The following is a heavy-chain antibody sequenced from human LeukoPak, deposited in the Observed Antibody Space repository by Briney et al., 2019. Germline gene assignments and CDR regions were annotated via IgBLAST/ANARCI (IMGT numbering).Heavy chain of an antibody. CDR1: GFTVSSNY. J-gene: IGHJ4*02. CDR3: ARDRPRPGYDSSGYYYSDYFDY. D-gene: IGHD3-22*01. Sequence: GGSLRLSCAASGFTVSSNYMSWVRQAPGKGLEWVSVIYSGGSTYYADSVKGRFTISRDNSKNTLYLQMNSLRAEDTAVYYCARDRPRPGYDSSGYYYSDYFDYWGQGTLVTVSS. V-gene: IGHV3-66*01. CDR2: IYSGGST.